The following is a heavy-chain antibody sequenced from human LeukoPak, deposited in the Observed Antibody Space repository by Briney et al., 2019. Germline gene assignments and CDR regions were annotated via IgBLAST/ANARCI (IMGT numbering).Heavy chain of an antibody. J-gene: IGHJ4*02. CDR1: GFTFSSYG. CDR3: AKDSRGYQDYFDY. D-gene: IGHD3-22*01. Sequence: GGSLRLSCAASGFTFSSYGMSWVRQAPGKGLEWVSAISGSGGSTYYADSVKGRFTISRDNAKKSLYLQMNSLRAEDTAVYYCAKDSRGYQDYFDYWGQGTLVTVSS. V-gene: IGHV3-23*01. CDR2: ISGSGGST.